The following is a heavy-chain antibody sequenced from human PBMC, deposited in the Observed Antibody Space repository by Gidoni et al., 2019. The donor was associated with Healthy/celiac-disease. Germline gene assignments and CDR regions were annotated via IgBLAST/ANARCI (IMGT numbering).Heavy chain of an antibody. V-gene: IGHV4-31*03. CDR2: IYYRGST. D-gene: IGHD1-26*01. Sequence: QVQLQESGPGLVRPSQTLSLSCTVSGYSISRGDYYWSWIRQHPGKGLEWIGYIYYRGSTKYNASLRSRVTLSVDTSKNQFSLKLSSVSAADTAVYYCARTRAYSGSYIDFDYWGQGTLVTVSS. CDR1: GYSISRGDYY. CDR3: ARTRAYSGSYIDFDY. J-gene: IGHJ4*02.